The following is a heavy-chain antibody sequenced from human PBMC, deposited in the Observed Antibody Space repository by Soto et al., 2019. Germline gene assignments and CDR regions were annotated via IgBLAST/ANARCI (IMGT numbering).Heavy chain of an antibody. CDR3: ARGFGVTAPGIRGDSYPLGY. CDR1: GGSFSGYY. D-gene: IGHD2-21*01. V-gene: IGHV4-34*01. J-gene: IGHJ4*02. CDR2: INHSGIS. Sequence: QVQLQQWGAGLLKPSETLSLTCAVYGGSFSGYYWTWVRQPPGKGLEWIGEINHSGISNYNASLKRRVTISVDTSKNHFSLMLRSVTAADSAVYYCARGFGVTAPGIRGDSYPLGYWGQGTLVTVSS.